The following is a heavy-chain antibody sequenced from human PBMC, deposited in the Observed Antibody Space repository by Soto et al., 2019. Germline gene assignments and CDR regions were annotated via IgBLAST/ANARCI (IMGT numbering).Heavy chain of an antibody. CDR2: ISWNSYTI. Sequence: EVQLVESGGGLVQPGRSLRLSCAASGFTFDDYAMHWVRQAPGRGLEWVAGISWNSYTIDYADSVKGRFTISRDNAKNSLSLQMNSLRVEDTALYYCAKAYIMITFGGVIDGWGQGTLVTVSS. CDR1: GFTFDDYA. V-gene: IGHV3-9*01. J-gene: IGHJ5*02. D-gene: IGHD3-16*01. CDR3: AKAYIMITFGGVIDG.